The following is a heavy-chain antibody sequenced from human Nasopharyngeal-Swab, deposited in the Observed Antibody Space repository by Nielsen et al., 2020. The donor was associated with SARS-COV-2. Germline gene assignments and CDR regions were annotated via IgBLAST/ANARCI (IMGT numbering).Heavy chain of an antibody. CDR2: VYHSGST. J-gene: IGHJ6*03. CDR1: GYSISSDNH. V-gene: IGHV4-38-2*01. CDR3: GRHGAGTGGNRVYYYYYVNV. D-gene: IGHD1-1*01. Sequence: SETLSLTCDVSGYSISSDNHWACIRQSSGKGLEWIGSVYHSGSTYYNPSLKSRATISVDTSNNQFSLKLTSVTAADTAVYFRGRHGAGTGGNRVYYYYYVNVWGKGTTVTVSS.